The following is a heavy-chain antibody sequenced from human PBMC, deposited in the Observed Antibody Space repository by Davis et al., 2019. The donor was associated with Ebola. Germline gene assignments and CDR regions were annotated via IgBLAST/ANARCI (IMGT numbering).Heavy chain of an antibody. Sequence: PSETLSLTCTVSGDAIRGSTFYWGWVRQPPGKELEWIGSIYASGSTDYNPSLKSRVTMSVDTSKNQFSLKLSSVTAADTAVYYCAREGNYYYNAMDVWGQGTTITVSS. J-gene: IGHJ6*02. CDR1: GDAIRGSTFY. CDR2: IYASGST. CDR3: AREGNYYYNAMDV. V-gene: IGHV4-39*07.